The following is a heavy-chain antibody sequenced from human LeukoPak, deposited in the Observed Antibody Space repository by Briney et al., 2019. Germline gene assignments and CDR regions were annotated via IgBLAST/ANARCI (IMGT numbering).Heavy chain of an antibody. D-gene: IGHD3-22*01. V-gene: IGHV3-30-3*01. CDR2: ISYDGSNK. CDR3: ESVYYYDSSGYYGDYYYYGMDV. J-gene: IGHJ6*02. Sequence: PGRSLRLSCAASGFTFSSYAMHWVRQAPGKGLEWVAVISYDGSNKYYADSVKGRFTISRDNSKNTLYLQMNSLRAEDTAVYYCESVYYYDSSGYYGDYYYYGMDVWGQGTTVTVSS. CDR1: GFTFSSYA.